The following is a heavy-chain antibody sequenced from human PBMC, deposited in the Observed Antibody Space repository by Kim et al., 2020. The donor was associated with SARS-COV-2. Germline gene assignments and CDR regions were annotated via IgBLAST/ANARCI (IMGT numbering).Heavy chain of an antibody. CDR2: IYHSGST. V-gene: IGHV4-4*02. CDR1: GGSISSSNW. CDR3: AGSITMVRGVIISDYYYYGMDV. J-gene: IGHJ6*02. D-gene: IGHD3-10*01. Sequence: SETLSLTCAVSGGSISSSNWWSWVRQPPGKGLEWIGEIYHSGSTNYNPSLKSRVTISVDKSKNQFSLKLSSVTAADTAVYYCAGSITMVRGVIISDYYYYGMDVWGQGTTVTVSS.